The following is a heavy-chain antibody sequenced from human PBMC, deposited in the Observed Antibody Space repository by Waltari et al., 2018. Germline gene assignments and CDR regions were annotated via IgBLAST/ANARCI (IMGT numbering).Heavy chain of an antibody. V-gene: IGHV3-23*01. J-gene: IGHJ3*02. CDR2: ISGSGGST. Sequence: VQLQESGPGLVKPSETLSLTCAVSGHSISSGYYWGWIRQPPGKGLEWVSAISGSGGSTYYADSVKGRFTISRDNSKNTLYLQMNSLRAEDTAVYYCARVGPYCSGGSCSDAFDIWGQGTMVTVSS. CDR3: ARVGPYCSGGSCSDAFDI. CDR1: GHSISSGYY. D-gene: IGHD2-15*01.